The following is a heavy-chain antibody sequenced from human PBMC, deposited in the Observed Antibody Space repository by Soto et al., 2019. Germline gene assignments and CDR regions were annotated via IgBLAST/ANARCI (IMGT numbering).Heavy chain of an antibody. J-gene: IGHJ6*02. D-gene: IGHD6-13*01. V-gene: IGHV4-4*07. CDR3: ARGPSQQLPRGYYGMDV. CDR1: GGSISSYY. CDR2: IYTSGST. Sequence: QVQLQESGPGLVKPSETLSLTCTVSGGSISSYYWSWIRQPAGKGLEWIGRIYTSGSTNYNPSLMSRVTMSVDTSQNQFSLKLSSVTAADTAVYYCARGPSQQLPRGYYGMDVWGQGTTVTVSS.